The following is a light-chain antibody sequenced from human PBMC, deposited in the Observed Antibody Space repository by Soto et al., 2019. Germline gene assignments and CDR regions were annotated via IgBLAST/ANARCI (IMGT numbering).Light chain of an antibody. V-gene: IGKV3-15*01. CDR3: QQYKNWPL. Sequence: ILVTQSPATLSVSPGERVTLSCRTSHSVSSHVAWYQHRPGQAPRLLLYGASTRATGIPVRSGGSWARKEFTITISSLQSEYFAFYYYQQYKNWPLFGQGTRLEIK. J-gene: IGKJ5*01. CDR1: HSVSSH. CDR2: GAS.